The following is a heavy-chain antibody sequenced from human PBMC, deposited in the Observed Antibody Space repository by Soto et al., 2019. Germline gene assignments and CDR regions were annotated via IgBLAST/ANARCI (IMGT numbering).Heavy chain of an antibody. CDR3: ARVPLYYYDSSGYPRAYYYYGMDV. Sequence: QVTLKESGPVLVKPTETLTLTCTVSGFSLSNARMGVSWIRQPPGKALEWLAHIFSNDEKSYSTSRKSRLTISKDTSKSQVVLTMTNMDPVDTATYYCARVPLYYYDSSGYPRAYYYYGMDVWGQGTTVTVSS. D-gene: IGHD3-22*01. CDR2: IFSNDEK. CDR1: GFSLSNARMG. V-gene: IGHV2-26*01. J-gene: IGHJ6*02.